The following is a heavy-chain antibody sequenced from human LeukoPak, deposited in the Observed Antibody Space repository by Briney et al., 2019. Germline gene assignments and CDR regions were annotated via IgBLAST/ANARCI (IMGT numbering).Heavy chain of an antibody. CDR2: IYYSGST. V-gene: IGHV4-39*01. D-gene: IGHD4-17*01. CDR3: ARQSDYGDYWYYYYGMDV. CDR1: GGSISSSSYY. Sequence: PSETLSLTCTVSGGSISSSSYYWGWIRQPPGKGLEWIGSIYYSGSTYYSPSLKSRVTISVDTSKNQFSLKLSSVTAADTAVYYCARQSDYGDYWYYYYGMDVWGQGTTVTVSS. J-gene: IGHJ6*02.